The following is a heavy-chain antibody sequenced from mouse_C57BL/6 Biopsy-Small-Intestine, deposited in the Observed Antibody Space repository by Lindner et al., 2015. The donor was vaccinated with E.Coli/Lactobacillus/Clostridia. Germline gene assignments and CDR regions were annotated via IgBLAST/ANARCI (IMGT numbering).Heavy chain of an antibody. CDR3: ARDWDYFDY. D-gene: IGHD4-1*01. Sequence: VQLQESGAELAKPGASVKMSCKASGYTFTSYWLHWVKQRPGQGLEWIGFINPSSYYTGYNQKFKDKATLTADKSSSIAYMQLSGLTSEDSAVYFCARDWDYFDYWGQGTILTVSS. V-gene: IGHV1-7*01. CDR1: GYTFTSYW. J-gene: IGHJ2*01. CDR2: INPSSYYT.